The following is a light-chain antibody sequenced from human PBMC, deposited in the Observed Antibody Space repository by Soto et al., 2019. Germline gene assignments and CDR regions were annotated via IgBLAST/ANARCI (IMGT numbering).Light chain of an antibody. CDR3: QQYDDLPIT. Sequence: DIQMTQSPSYLSASVGDRVTITCQASQDISNYCNWYQQKPGKAPKLLIYDSSNLETGVPSRFSGSMSGTDFTFTISSLQPEDIATYFCQQYDDLPITFGQGTRLEIK. V-gene: IGKV1-33*01. CDR2: DSS. J-gene: IGKJ5*01. CDR1: QDISNY.